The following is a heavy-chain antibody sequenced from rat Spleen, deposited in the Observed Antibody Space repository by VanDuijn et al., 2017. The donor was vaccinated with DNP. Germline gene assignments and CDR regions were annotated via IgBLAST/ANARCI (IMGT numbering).Heavy chain of an antibody. V-gene: IGHV5-20*01. D-gene: IGHD1-7*01. CDR3: TTGEDYGAYYFDY. Sequence: EVQLVGSGGGLVQPGRSLKLSCAASGFTFNDYYMAWVRRAPTKGLEWVATISYDGSSTYYRDSVKGRFTISRDNAKSTLYLQMDSLRSEDTATYYCTTGEDYGAYYFDYWGQGVMVTVSS. J-gene: IGHJ2*01. CDR1: GFTFNDYY. CDR2: ISYDGSST.